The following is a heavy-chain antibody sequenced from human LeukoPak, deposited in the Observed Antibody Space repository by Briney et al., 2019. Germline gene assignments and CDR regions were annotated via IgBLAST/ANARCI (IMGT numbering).Heavy chain of an antibody. D-gene: IGHD4-11*01. CDR1: GYTFTSYG. CDR3: ARSKGRVSWFDP. Sequence: ASVKVSCKASGYTFTSYGISWVRQAPGQGLEWMGWISAYNGKTNYAQKLQGRVTMTTDTSTRTAYMELRSLKSDDTAVYYCARSKGRVSWFDPWGQGTLVTVSS. J-gene: IGHJ5*02. CDR2: ISAYNGKT. V-gene: IGHV1-18*01.